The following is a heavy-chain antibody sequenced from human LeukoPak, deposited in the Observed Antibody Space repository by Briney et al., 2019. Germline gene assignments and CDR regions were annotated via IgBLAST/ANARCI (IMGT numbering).Heavy chain of an antibody. V-gene: IGHV4-59*08. CDR3: ARGDYGTFYWYFDL. CDR2: IYYSGST. CDR1: GASFSTYY. J-gene: IGHJ2*01. D-gene: IGHD4-17*01. Sequence: PSETLSLTCTVSGASFSTYYWSWIRQPPGKGLEWIGYIYYSGSTNHNPSLKSRVSISVDTSKNQFSLKLSSVTAADTAVYYCARGDYGTFYWYFDLWGRGTLVTVSS.